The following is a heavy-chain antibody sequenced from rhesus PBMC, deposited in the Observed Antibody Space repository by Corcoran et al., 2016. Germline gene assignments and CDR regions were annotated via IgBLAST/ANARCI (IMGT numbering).Heavy chain of an antibody. V-gene: IGHV4-65*01. CDR3: ARGGYYESDSCGF. Sequence: QVQLQESGPGLVKPSETLSLTCAVSRGSVSSINWWSWIRQPPGKGLEWIGYISGSSGSTHYNPSLKSRVTISIYTSKNQFPLKLSSVTAADTAAYYCARGGYYESDSCGFWGQGLRVTVSS. J-gene: IGHJ3*01. CDR1: RGSVSSINW. CDR2: ISGSSGST. D-gene: IGHD3-28*01.